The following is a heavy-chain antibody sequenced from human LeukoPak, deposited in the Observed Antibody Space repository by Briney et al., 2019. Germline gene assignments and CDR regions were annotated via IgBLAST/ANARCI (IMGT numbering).Heavy chain of an antibody. J-gene: IGHJ4*02. D-gene: IGHD6-19*01. Sequence: GGSPRLSCAVAGFTFSSFGMHWVRQAPGRGREWVAVISNEGSTKYYVDSVKGRFTISRDNSKNTLYLQMISLRAEDTAVYYCAKYLDGSGFVDYWGQGTLVTVSS. CDR2: ISNEGSTK. CDR3: AKYLDGSGFVDY. CDR1: GFTFSSFG. V-gene: IGHV3-30*18.